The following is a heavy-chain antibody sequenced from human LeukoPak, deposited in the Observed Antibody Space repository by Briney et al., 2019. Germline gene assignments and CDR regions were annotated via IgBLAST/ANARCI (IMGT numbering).Heavy chain of an antibody. Sequence: GGSLRLSCAASGFTFSNAWMSWVRQAPGKGLEWVSYISSSSSTIYYADSVKGRFTISRDNAKNSLYLQMNSLRAEDTAVYYCARTLLRYDILTGYYTFDYWGQGTLVTVSS. CDR1: GFTFSNAW. CDR3: ARTLLRYDILTGYYTFDY. J-gene: IGHJ4*02. CDR2: ISSSSSTI. V-gene: IGHV3-48*04. D-gene: IGHD3-9*01.